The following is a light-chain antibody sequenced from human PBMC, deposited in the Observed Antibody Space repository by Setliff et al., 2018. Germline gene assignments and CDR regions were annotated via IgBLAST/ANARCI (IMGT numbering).Light chain of an antibody. V-gene: IGLV2-8*01. J-gene: IGLJ1*01. CDR2: EVN. CDR1: SSDIGGYKY. Sequence: QSALTQPPSASGSPGPSVTISCTGTSSDIGGYKYVSWYQQHPGKSPKLMIYEVNKRPSGVPDRFSGSKSGNTASLTVSGLQAEDEADYYCSSNIGSNNFDVFGTGTKVTVL. CDR3: SSNIGSNNFDV.